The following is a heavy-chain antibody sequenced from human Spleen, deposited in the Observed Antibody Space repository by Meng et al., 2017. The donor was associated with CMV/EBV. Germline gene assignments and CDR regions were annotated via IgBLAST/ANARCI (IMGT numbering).Heavy chain of an antibody. V-gene: IGHV3-30*02. CDR3: AKPPGGETGSPYYYYGMDV. J-gene: IGHJ6*02. CDR2: IQIDGTYK. CDR1: GFTFSSYG. D-gene: IGHD1-1*01. Sequence: GGSLRLSCAASGFTFSSYGMHWVRQAPGKGLEWVAFIQIDGTYKYYADSVKGRFTISRDNFKNTLYVQMNSLRAEDTAVYYCAKPPGGETGSPYYYYGMDVWGQGTTVTVSS.